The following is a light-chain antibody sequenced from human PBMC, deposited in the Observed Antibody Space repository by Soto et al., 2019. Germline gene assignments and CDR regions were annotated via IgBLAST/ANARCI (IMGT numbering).Light chain of an antibody. CDR3: WQSNRIHLT. CDR2: AAS. CDR1: QGISSW. V-gene: IGKV1-12*01. Sequence: IQMTQSPSSVSASVGDRVTITCRASQGISSWLAWFQQQPGKAPKLLIYAASRLQIGVPSRFSGSGAGTDLSLTRSRLHPGDYGSHYLWQSNRIHLTFSGGTPVDIK. J-gene: IGKJ4*01.